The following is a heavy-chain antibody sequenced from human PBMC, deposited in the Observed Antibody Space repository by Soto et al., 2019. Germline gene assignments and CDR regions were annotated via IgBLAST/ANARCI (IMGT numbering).Heavy chain of an antibody. CDR3: ARVPDV. V-gene: IGHV4-30-2*01. CDR2: IYHNGSP. Sequence: QLQLQESGSGLVKPSQTLSLTCAVSGGSMSSGGYSWCWLRQPPGKGLEWIGYIYHNGSPYYNPSLKSRVTISVDRSKSQFSLKLSSVTAADTAVYYCARVPDVWGQGTTVTVSS. J-gene: IGHJ6*02. CDR1: GGSMSSGGYS.